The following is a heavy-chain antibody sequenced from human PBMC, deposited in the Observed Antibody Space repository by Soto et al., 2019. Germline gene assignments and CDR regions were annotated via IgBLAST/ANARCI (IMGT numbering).Heavy chain of an antibody. CDR1: GFSLTSGVG. D-gene: IGHD5-12*01. V-gene: IGHV2-5*02. CDR2: IYWDDDK. J-gene: IGHJ4*02. CDR3: AHIDPEIVTVGGHGGFDY. Sequence: QITLKESGPTLVRPPQTLTLTCTFSGFSLTSGVGVGWIRQPPGKALEWLALIYWDDDKRYSPSLKHRLTITKDPSKNQVVLTMTNVGPVDAATYFCAHIDPEIVTVGGHGGFDYWGEGTLVTVSS.